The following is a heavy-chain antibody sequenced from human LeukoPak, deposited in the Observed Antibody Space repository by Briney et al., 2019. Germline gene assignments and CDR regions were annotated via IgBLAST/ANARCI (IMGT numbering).Heavy chain of an antibody. V-gene: IGHV3-23*01. J-gene: IGHJ4*02. Sequence: GGSLRLSCAASGFTSSSYAMSWVRQAPGKGLEWVSAISGSGGSTYYADSVKGLFTISRDNSKNTLYLQINSLRAEDTAVYYFTKDLDSSGYYYYFDCWGQGTLVTVSS. D-gene: IGHD3-22*01. CDR3: TKDLDSSGYYYYFDC. CDR2: ISGSGGST. CDR1: GFTSSSYA.